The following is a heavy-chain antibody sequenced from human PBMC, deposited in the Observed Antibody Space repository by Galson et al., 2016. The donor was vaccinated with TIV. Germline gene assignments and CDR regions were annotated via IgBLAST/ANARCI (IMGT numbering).Heavy chain of an antibody. Sequence: CTVSGDSISSADYYWSWIRQHPVKGLEWIGYIRHSGSTYYNPSLRSRATISVDTSKKFFSLKLTSVTAADTAVYYCARVVVPASIESYYYYMDVWGKGTTVTVSS. D-gene: IGHD2-2*01. V-gene: IGHV4-31*03. CDR2: IRHSGST. CDR1: GDSISSADYY. CDR3: ARVVVPASIESYYYYMDV. J-gene: IGHJ6*03.